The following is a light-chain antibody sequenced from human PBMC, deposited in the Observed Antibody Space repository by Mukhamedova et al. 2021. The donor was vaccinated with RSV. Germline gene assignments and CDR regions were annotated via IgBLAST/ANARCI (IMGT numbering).Light chain of an antibody. V-gene: IGKV1-39*01. CDR3: QQSYSLPYT. CDR2: GAS. J-gene: IGKJ2*01. Sequence: WYQRRVHGTAPKLLIYGASTLQSGVPSRFSGSGSGTDFTLIISSLQPEDFATYYCQQSYSLPYTFGQGTNL.